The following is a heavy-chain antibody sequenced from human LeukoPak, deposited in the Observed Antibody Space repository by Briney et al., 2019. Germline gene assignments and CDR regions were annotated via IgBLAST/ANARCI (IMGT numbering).Heavy chain of an antibody. V-gene: IGHV3-74*01. Sequence: GGSLRLSCAASGFTFSTSWMYWVRHAPGKGLMYVSRINIDGSITTYADSVKGRFTISRDNAKNSLYLQMNSLRAEDTALYYCAKVYCSGGSCYGFDYWGQGTLVTVSS. CDR3: AKVYCSGGSCYGFDY. CDR1: GFTFSTSW. CDR2: INIDGSIT. J-gene: IGHJ4*02. D-gene: IGHD2-15*01.